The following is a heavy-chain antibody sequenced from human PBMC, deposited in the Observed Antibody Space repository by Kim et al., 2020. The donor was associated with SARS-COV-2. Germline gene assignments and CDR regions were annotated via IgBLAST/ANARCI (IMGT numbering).Heavy chain of an antibody. D-gene: IGHD2-21*01. CDR1: GGSMTNNF. Sequence: SETLSLTCTVSGGSMTNNFWSWIRQPPGKGLEWIGYIYYTGTTNYNPSLKSRVTISLDMSKDQFSLTLTSVTAADTAVYYCARHRFPFRWWGQGTLVTVSS. J-gene: IGHJ4*02. CDR3: ARHRFPFRW. CDR2: IYYTGTT. V-gene: IGHV4-59*08.